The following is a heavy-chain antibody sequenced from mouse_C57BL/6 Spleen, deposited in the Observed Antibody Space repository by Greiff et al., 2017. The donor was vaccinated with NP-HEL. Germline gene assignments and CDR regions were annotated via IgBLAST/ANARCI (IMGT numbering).Heavy chain of an antibody. D-gene: IGHD4-1*01. CDR2: ISSGGSYT. V-gene: IGHV5-6*01. CDR1: GFTFSSYG. CDR3: ARVWDGWCAY. J-gene: IGHJ3*01. Sequence: EVKLVESGGDLVKPGGSLKLSCEASGFTFSSYGMSWVRQTPDKRLEWVATISSGGSYTYYPDSVKGRFTISRYNAKNTLYLQMSSLKSEDTAMYYCARVWDGWCAYWGQGTLVTVSA.